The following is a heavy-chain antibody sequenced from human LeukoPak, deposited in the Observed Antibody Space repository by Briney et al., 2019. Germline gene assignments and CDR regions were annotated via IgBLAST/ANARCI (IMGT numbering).Heavy chain of an antibody. Sequence: GGSLRLSCAASGFTFSSYGMSWVRQAPGKGLEWVSAISGSGGSTYYVDSVKGRFTISRDNSKNTLYLQMNSLRAEDTAVYYCAKVHDFWSGYLDYWGQGTLVTVSS. CDR1: GFTFSSYG. V-gene: IGHV3-23*01. CDR3: AKVHDFWSGYLDY. CDR2: ISGSGGST. D-gene: IGHD3-3*01. J-gene: IGHJ4*02.